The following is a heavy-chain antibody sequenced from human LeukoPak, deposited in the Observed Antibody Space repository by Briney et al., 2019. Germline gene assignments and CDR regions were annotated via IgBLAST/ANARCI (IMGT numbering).Heavy chain of an antibody. J-gene: IGHJ4*02. CDR1: GFTVSSNY. CDR3: ASTQTYYFDY. V-gene: IGHV3-66*01. CDR2: IYSGGST. Sequence: GGSLRLSCSASGFTVSSNYMSWVRQAPGKGLEWVSVIYSGGSTYYADSVKGRFTISRDNSKNTLYLQMNSLRAEDTAVYYCASTQTYYFDYWGRGTLVTVSS.